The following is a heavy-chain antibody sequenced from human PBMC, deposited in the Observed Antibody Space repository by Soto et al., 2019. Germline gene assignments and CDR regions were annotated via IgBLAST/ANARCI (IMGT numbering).Heavy chain of an antibody. Sequence: QLQLQESGPGLVKPSETLSLTCTASGDTISSSDFYWGWIRQPPGRGLEWIGNIFYSGSTYYNPSLKSRVTIFVDTSRNQFSLKLSSVTAADTAVYYCARRTDSGDYSAAFDVWGHGSMVTVSS. CDR3: ARRTDSGDYSAAFDV. V-gene: IGHV4-39*01. CDR2: IFYSGST. D-gene: IGHD4-17*01. J-gene: IGHJ3*01. CDR1: GDTISSSDFY.